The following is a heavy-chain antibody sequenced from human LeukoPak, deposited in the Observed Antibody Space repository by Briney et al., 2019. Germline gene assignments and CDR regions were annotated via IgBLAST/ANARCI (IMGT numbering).Heavy chain of an antibody. CDR3: ARDRGYGDYGGEVDY. CDR2: IYYSGST. CDR1: GGSISSGDYY. Sequence: SETLSLTCTVSGGSISSGDYYWSWIRQPPGKGLEWIGYIYYSGSTYYNPSLKSRVTISVDTSKNQFSLKLSSVTAADTAVYYCARDRGYGDYGGEVDYWGQGTLVTVSS. D-gene: IGHD4-17*01. V-gene: IGHV4-30-4*01. J-gene: IGHJ4*02.